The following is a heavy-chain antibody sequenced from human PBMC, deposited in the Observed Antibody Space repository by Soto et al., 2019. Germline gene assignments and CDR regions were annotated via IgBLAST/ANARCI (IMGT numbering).Heavy chain of an antibody. Sequence: SETLSLTCTVSGGSISSYYWSWIRQPPGKGLEWIGYIYYSGGTNYNPSLKSRVTISVDTSKNQFSLKLSSVTAADTAVYYCARDPRSSGYYGANYYYYGMDVWGQGTTVTVSS. D-gene: IGHD3-22*01. CDR3: ARDPRSSGYYGANYYYYGMDV. CDR1: GGSISSYY. CDR2: IYYSGGT. J-gene: IGHJ6*02. V-gene: IGHV4-59*01.